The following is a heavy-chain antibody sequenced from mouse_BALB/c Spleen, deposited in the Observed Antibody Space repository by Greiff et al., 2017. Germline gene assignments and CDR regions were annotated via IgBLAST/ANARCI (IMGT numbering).Heavy chain of an antibody. CDR3: ARGGYGLRRWFAY. CDR2: ISDGGSYT. CDR1: GFTFSDYY. Sequence: DVMLVESGGGLVKPGGSLKLSCAASGFTFSDYYMYWVRQTPEKRLEWVATISDGGSYTYYPDSVKGRFTISRDNAKNNLYLQMSSLKSEDTAMYYCARGGYGLRRWFAYWGQGTLVTVSA. J-gene: IGHJ3*01. V-gene: IGHV5-4*02. D-gene: IGHD2-4*01.